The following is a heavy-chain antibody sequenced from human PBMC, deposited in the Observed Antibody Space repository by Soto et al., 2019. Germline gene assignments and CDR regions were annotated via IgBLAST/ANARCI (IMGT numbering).Heavy chain of an antibody. Sequence: QVQLQESGPGLVKPSETLSLTCTVSGGSISGYYWSWIRQPAGKGLEWIGRTYTSGSTNYNPSLQSRVTMSVDTSKNQFSLKLTSVTAADTAVYYCAREGYGSGSYVAAGLDYWGQGTLLTVSS. CDR3: AREGYGSGSYVAAGLDY. CDR1: GGSISGYY. J-gene: IGHJ4*02. V-gene: IGHV4-4*07. D-gene: IGHD3-10*01. CDR2: TYTSGST.